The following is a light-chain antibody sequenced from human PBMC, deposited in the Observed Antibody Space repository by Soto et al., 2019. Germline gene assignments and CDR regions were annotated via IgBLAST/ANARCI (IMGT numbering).Light chain of an antibody. CDR3: QQYNSYSG. CDR2: DAS. J-gene: IGKJ3*01. Sequence: DIQMTQSPSTLSAFDGDRVTITCRASQSISSWLAWYQQKPGKAPKLLIYDASSLESGVPSRFSGSGSGTEFTLTISSLQPDDFATYYCQQYNSYSGFGPGTKVDIK. V-gene: IGKV1-5*01. CDR1: QSISSW.